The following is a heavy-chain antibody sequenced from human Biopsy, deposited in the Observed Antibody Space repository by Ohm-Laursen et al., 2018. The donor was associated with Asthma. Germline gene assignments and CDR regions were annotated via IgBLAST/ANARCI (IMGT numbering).Heavy chain of an antibody. CDR2: SDHRGST. V-gene: IGHV4-34*01. Sequence: SETLSLTCSIYALSVRDYYWTWVRQSPGKGLEWIGESDHRGSTKVSPTLKSRVTISKDTSAFNFSLKVRSVTATDMAIYYCAGGPEWSGLDVWGQGTTVTVSS. J-gene: IGHJ6*02. CDR1: ALSVRDYY. D-gene: IGHD3-3*01. CDR3: AGGPEWSGLDV.